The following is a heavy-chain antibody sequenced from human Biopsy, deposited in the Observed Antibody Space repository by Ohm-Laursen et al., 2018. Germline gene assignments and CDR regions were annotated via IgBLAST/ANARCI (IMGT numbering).Heavy chain of an antibody. D-gene: IGHD4-11*01. CDR2: IKQDGSET. Sequence: SLRLSCAASGFTFSSYWMSWVRQAPGKGLEWVANIKQDGSETYFVDSVKGRFTISRDSAKSSLYLQMNSLRAEDTAVYYCARDTRWSPYSMDVWGQGTLVTVSS. CDR3: ARDTRWSPYSMDV. CDR1: GFTFSSYW. J-gene: IGHJ4*02. V-gene: IGHV3-7*01.